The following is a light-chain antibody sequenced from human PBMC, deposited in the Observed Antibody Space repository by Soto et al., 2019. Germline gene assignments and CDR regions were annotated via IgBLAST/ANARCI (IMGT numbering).Light chain of an antibody. J-gene: IGLJ3*02. V-gene: IGLV2-14*01. CDR1: SSDVGDYNY. CDR3: SSYTSSSTWV. Sequence: QSALTQPASVSGSPGQSITISCTGTSSDVGDYNYVSWYQQHPGKAPKFMIYEVSNRPSGVSNRFSGSKSGNTASLTISGLQAEDEADYSCSSYTSSSTWVFGGGTKVTVL. CDR2: EVS.